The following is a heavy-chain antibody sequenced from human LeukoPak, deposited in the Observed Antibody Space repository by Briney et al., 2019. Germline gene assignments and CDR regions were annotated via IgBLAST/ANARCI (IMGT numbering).Heavy chain of an antibody. J-gene: IGHJ4*02. CDR1: GCSISSYY. Sequence: SETLSLTCTVSGCSISSYYWNWIRQPPGKGLEWISYLFYSGSTHYNPSLESRVTISVDTSKSQFSLKLRSVTAADTAVYYCATEAVIRGVTYFDYWGQGTLVTASS. D-gene: IGHD3-10*01. CDR3: ATEAVIRGVTYFDY. CDR2: LFYSGST. V-gene: IGHV4-59*01.